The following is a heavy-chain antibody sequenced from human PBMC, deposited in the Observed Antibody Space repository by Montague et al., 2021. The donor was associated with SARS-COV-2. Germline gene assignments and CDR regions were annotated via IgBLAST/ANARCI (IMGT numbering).Heavy chain of an antibody. CDR1: GGSIGSYY. J-gene: IGHJ4*02. V-gene: IGHV4-59*01. CDR2: VLYSGRN. Sequence: SETLSLTCSVSGGSIGSYYWSWLRQPPGKGLEWIGHVLYSGRNTYSPSFKSRVTISIDTPKNQFSLRLSSVTAADTAVYYCARSLDPSGTDYLPYWGQGTLVTVSS. D-gene: IGHD3/OR15-3a*01. CDR3: ARSLDPSGTDYLPY.